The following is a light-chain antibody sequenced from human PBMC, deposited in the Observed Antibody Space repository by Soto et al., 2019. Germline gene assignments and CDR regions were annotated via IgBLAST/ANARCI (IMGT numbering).Light chain of an antibody. J-gene: IGKJ1*01. CDR2: DVS. CDR3: QQRSNCPRT. CDR1: QNISNY. V-gene: IGKV3-11*01. Sequence: EIVLAQSPATLSLSPGKRATLSCMASQNISNYLIWYQQKPGQAPRLLIYDVSNRATGIPARFSGSGSGTDFTLTISSLQHEDFAVYYCQQRSNCPRTFGPGTKVDIK.